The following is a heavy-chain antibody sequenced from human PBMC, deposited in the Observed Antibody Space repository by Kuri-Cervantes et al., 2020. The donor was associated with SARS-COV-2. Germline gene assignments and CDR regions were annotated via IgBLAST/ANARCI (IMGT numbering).Heavy chain of an antibody. V-gene: IGHV4-61*05. D-gene: IGHD6-6*01. CDR1: GGSISSSSYY. CDR2: IYYSGST. J-gene: IGHJ4*02. CDR3: ARHIIAARPLVDY. Sequence: ESLKISCTVSGGSISSSSYYWGWIRQPPGKGLEWIGYIYYSGSTNYNPSLKSRVTISVDTSKNQFSLKLSSVTAADTAVYYCARHIIAARPLVDYWGQGTLVTDSS.